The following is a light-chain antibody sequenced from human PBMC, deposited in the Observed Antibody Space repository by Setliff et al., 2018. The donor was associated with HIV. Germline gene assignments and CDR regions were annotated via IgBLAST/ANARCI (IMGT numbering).Light chain of an antibody. Sequence: QSALTQPASVSGSPGQSITISCTGSASDVGGYNYVSWYQQQRGKAPKLIIYGVTHRPSGVSHRFSASKSGNTASLTISGLQAEDEADYFCSSYTASSTLYVFGTGTKVTVL. V-gene: IGLV2-14*03. CDR3: SSYTASSTLYV. CDR2: GVT. J-gene: IGLJ1*01. CDR1: ASDVGGYNY.